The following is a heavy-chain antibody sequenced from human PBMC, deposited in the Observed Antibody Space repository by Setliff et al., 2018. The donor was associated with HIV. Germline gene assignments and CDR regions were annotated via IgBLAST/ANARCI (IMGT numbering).Heavy chain of an antibody. V-gene: IGHV4-59*01. D-gene: IGHD4-17*01. J-gene: IGHJ4*02. CDR1: GGSIGSYY. Sequence: PSETLSLTCIVSGGSIGSYYWSWIRQPPGKGLEWIGYIYYNGNTNYNPSLKSRVTISVDTSKNQLSLKLSSVTAADTAVYYCAREIYGGNSRPFDYWGQGTLVTVSS. CDR2: IYYNGNT. CDR3: AREIYGGNSRPFDY.